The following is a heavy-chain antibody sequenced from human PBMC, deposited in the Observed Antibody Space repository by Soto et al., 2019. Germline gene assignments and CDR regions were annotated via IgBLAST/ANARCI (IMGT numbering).Heavy chain of an antibody. V-gene: IGHV1-3*01. D-gene: IGHD1-26*01. CDR3: ARGASPLIDY. CDR2: INAGNGNT. CDR1: GYTFTSYA. Sequence: QVQLVQSGDEVKKPGASVKVSCKASGYTFTSYAMHWVRQAPGQRLEWMGWINAGNGNTKYSQKFQGRVTIIRDTSASTAYMELSSLRSEDTAVYYCARGASPLIDYWGQGTLVTVSS. J-gene: IGHJ4*02.